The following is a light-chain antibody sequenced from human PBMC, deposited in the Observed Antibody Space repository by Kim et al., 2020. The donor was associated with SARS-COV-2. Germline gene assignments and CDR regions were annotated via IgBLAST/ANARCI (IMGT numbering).Light chain of an antibody. CDR1: NIGSKS. Sequence: APGKTARITCGGNNIGSKSVNWYQQKPGQAPVLVIYYDSDRPSGIPERFSGSNSGNTATLTISRVEAGDEADYYCQVWDSSSDVVFGGGTKLTVL. CDR2: YDS. CDR3: QVWDSSSDVV. J-gene: IGLJ2*01. V-gene: IGLV3-21*04.